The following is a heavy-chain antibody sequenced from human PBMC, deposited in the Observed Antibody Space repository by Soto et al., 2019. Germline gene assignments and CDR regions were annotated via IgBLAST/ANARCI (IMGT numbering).Heavy chain of an antibody. D-gene: IGHD3-16*02. Sequence: QVQLVQSETEVKKPGSAVKVSCKASGGTFNTYAMNWVRQAPGQGLEWMGGIIPMFDTPRYAQKFQGRVTITRDEATTPAYMELSSLRSDDTAVYYCTRSIGSGGVIGGFDYWGQGTLVTVSS. CDR2: IIPMFDTP. J-gene: IGHJ4*02. CDR3: TRSIGSGGVIGGFDY. CDR1: GGTFNTYA. V-gene: IGHV1-69*01.